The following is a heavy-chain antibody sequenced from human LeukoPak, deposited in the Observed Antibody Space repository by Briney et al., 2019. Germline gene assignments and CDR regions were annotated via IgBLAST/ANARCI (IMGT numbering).Heavy chain of an antibody. CDR2: IYYSGST. Sequence: SETLSLPRTDSRGSLPSSNYYRGWIRQPPGKGLEWIGSIYYSGSTYYNPSLKSRVTISVDTSKNQFSLKLSSVTAADTAVYYCARNNYYGSSGYYSTFDLWVQGTLVTVSS. CDR1: RGSLPSSNYY. CDR3: ARNNYYGSSGYYSTFDL. D-gene: IGHD3-22*01. J-gene: IGHJ5*02. V-gene: IGHV4-39*01.